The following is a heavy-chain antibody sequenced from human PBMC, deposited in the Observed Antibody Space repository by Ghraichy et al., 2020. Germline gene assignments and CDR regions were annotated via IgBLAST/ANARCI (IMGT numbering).Heavy chain of an antibody. CDR2: IYYSGNT. V-gene: IGHV4-59*01. CDR1: GGSISPYY. Sequence: SETLSLTCTVSGGSISPYYWSWIRQSPGKGLEWIGDIYYSGNTNCNPSLKSRVTMSLDTSKNQFSLMLTSVTAADTAVYYCARDNRPHSTTWYYYWGQGTLVTVSS. CDR3: ARDNRPHSTTWYYY. D-gene: IGHD2-2*01. J-gene: IGHJ4*02.